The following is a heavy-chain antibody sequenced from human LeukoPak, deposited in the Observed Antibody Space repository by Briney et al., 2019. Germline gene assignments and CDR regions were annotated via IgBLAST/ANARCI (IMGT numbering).Heavy chain of an antibody. D-gene: IGHD2-2*01. CDR1: GFTFSIYT. Sequence: PGGSLRLSCVASGFTFSIYTMNWVRQAPGKGLEWVSSISSSGAYIYYADSVKGRFTISRDNAKNSLYLQMNSLRAEDTAVYYCARAAGYCSSISNCYSDYWGQGTLVPVSS. J-gene: IGHJ4*02. CDR3: ARAAGYCSSISNCYSDY. CDR2: ISSSGAYI. V-gene: IGHV3-21*06.